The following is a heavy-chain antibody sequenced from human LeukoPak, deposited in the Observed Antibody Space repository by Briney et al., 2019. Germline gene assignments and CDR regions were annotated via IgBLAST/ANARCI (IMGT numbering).Heavy chain of an antibody. CDR2: IYYSGST. V-gene: IGHV4-39*07. CDR3: ARTPSSSYYYSYYYMDV. J-gene: IGHJ6*03. CDR1: GGSISSGSYY. D-gene: IGHD6-13*01. Sequence: SETLSLTCTVSGGSISSGSYYWGWIRQPPGKGLEWIGNIYYSGSTYYNPSLKSRVTMSVDTSKIQFSLKLSSVTAADTAVYYCARTPSSSYYYSYYYMDVWGKGTTVTVSS.